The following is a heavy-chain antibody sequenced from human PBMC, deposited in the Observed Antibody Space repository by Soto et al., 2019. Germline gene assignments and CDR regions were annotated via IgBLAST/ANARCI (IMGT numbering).Heavy chain of an antibody. CDR1: GYTFTSYA. D-gene: IGHD5-18*01. J-gene: IGHJ4*02. V-gene: IGHV1-3*01. CDR2: INAGNGNT. Sequence: SVKVSCKASGYTFTSYAMHWVRQAPGQRLEWMGWINAGNGNTKYSQKFQGRVTITRDTSASTAYMELSSLRSEDTAVYYCARGPDTAMVKDYWGQGTLVTVSS. CDR3: ARGPDTAMVKDY.